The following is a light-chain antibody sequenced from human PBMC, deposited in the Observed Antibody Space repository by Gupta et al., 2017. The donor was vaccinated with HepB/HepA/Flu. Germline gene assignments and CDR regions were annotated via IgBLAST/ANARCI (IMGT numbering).Light chain of an antibody. J-gene: IGKJ5*01. CDR3: QQDYSDIT. CDR2: WAS. CDR1: QTIFYTSHNKSF. V-gene: IGKV4-1*01. Sequence: DIVMTQSPDSLAVSLGERATINCKSSQTIFYTSHNKSFLAWYQHKAGQPPKLLLHWASTRESGVPARFSGSGSETDFTLTISSLQAEDVAVYYCQQDYSDITFGQGTRLDIK.